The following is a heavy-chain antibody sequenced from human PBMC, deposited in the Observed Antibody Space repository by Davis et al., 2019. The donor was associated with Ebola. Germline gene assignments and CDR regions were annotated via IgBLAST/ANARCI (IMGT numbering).Heavy chain of an antibody. V-gene: IGHV6-1*01. Sequence: HSQTLSLTCAISGDSVSGSSGAWNWIRQSPSGGLEWLGRTYYSSKWYNDYGESVKSRISINPDTSKNQLSLQLNSVTPEDAAVYYCVRGWGRSGLDVWGQGTTVTVSS. J-gene: IGHJ6*02. D-gene: IGHD3-16*01. CDR1: GDSVSGSSGA. CDR3: VRGWGRSGLDV. CDR2: TYYSSKWYN.